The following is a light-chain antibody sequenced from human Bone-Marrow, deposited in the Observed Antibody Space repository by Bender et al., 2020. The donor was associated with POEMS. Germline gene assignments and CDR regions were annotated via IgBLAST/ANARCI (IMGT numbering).Light chain of an antibody. Sequence: QSALTQPPSASGSPGQSVTISCTGTSSDVGTYNYVFWYQQHPGKAPKLIIYEVNNRPAGVSNLFSGSNSCNTSSLTISGLHTEYETYYYCSSYRSGITISFGRRTKMTIL. V-gene: IGLV2-14*01. CDR2: EVN. J-gene: IGLJ2*01. CDR3: SSYRSGITIS. CDR1: SSDVGTYNY.